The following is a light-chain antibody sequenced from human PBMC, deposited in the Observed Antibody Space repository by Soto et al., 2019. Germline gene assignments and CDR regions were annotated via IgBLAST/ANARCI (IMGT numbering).Light chain of an antibody. CDR1: QTISSW. J-gene: IGKJ1*01. CDR3: QHYNSYSEA. Sequence: DIQMTQPSSTLSGSLGDSVTITCRASQTISSWLAWYQQKPGKAPKLLIYKASTLKSGLPSRFSGSGSGTEFTLTISSLQPDDFATYYCQHYNSYSEAFGQGTKVDIK. CDR2: KAS. V-gene: IGKV1-5*03.